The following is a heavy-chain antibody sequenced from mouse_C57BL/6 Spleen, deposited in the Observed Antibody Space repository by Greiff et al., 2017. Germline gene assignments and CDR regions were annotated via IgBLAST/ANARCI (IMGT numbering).Heavy chain of an antibody. J-gene: IGHJ2*01. V-gene: IGHV5-9*01. Sequence: DVQLQESGGGLVKPGGSLKLSCAASGFTFSSYTVSWVRQTPEKRLEWVATISGGGGNTYYPDSVKGRFTISRDNAKNTLYLQMSSLRSEDTALYYCASYSNFDYWGQGTTLTVSS. CDR2: ISGGGGNT. CDR1: GFTFSSYT. D-gene: IGHD2-5*01. CDR3: ASYSNFDY.